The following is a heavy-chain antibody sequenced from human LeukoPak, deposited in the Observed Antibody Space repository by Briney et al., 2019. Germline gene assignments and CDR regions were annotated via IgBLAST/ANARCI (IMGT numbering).Heavy chain of an antibody. J-gene: IGHJ4*02. D-gene: IGHD6-13*01. CDR2: IYTSGST. CDR1: GGSISSYY. V-gene: IGHV4-4*07. CDR3: ARAAAAAGGQYFDY. Sequence: SETLSLTCTVSGGSISSYYWSWIRQPAGKGLEWIGRIYTSGSTNYNPSLKSRVTMSVDTFKNQFSLKLSSVTAADTAVYYCARAAAAAGGQYFDYWGQGTLVAVSS.